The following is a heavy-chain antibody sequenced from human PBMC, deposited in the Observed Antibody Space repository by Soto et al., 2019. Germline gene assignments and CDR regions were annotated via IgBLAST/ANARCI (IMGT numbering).Heavy chain of an antibody. J-gene: IGHJ6*02. CDR3: AKDIRKHYDFWSGYPYYYYGMDV. CDR1: GFTFDDYA. D-gene: IGHD3-3*01. V-gene: IGHV3-9*01. Sequence: EVQLVESGGGLVQPGRSLRLSCAASGFTFDDYAMHWVRQAPGKGLEWVSGISWNSGSIGYADSVKGRFTISRDNAXNXLYLQMNSLRAEDTALYYCAKDIRKHYDFWSGYPYYYYGMDVWGQGTTVTVSS. CDR2: ISWNSGSI.